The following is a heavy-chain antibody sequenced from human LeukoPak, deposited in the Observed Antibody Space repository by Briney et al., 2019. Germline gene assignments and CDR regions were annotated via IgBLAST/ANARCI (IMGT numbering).Heavy chain of an antibody. CDR2: IYHSGST. V-gene: IGHV4-30-2*01. D-gene: IGHD1-26*01. J-gene: IGHJ4*02. CDR3: ASTIVGATPAFDY. Sequence: PSETLSLTCTVSGGSISSGGYYWSWIRQPPGKGLEWIGYIYHSGSTYYNPPLKSRVTMSVDTSKNQFSLKLSSVTAADTAVYYCASTIVGATPAFDYWGQGTLVTVSS. CDR1: GGSISSGGYY.